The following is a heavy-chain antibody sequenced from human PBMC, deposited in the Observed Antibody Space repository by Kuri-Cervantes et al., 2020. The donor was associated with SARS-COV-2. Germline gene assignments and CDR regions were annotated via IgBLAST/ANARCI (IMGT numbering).Heavy chain of an antibody. J-gene: IGHJ4*02. CDR2: ISYDGSDK. Sequence: LSLTCAASGFPFRSHGMHWIRQAPGKGLEWVAVISYDGSDKYFADSVKGRFSISRDNSKNTLYLQMNSLRAEDTAVYYCARGRGSYFGYFDYWGQGTLVTVSS. D-gene: IGHD1-26*01. CDR3: ARGRGSYFGYFDY. V-gene: IGHV3-30*03. CDR1: GFPFRSHG.